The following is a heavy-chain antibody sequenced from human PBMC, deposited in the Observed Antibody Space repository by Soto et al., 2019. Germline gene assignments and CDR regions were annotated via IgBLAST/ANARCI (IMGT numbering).Heavy chain of an antibody. CDR2: IYYSGST. J-gene: IGHJ6*02. Sequence: SETLSLTCTVSGGSIATGDYYWSWIRQPPGKGLEYIGYIYYSGSTYYGPSLNSRVSMSLDTSKNQFSLKLSSVTAADTAVYYCASLGTYRSANIDVWGQGTTVTVSS. CDR3: ASLGTYRSANIDV. D-gene: IGHD7-27*01. CDR1: GGSIATGDYY. V-gene: IGHV4-30-4*01.